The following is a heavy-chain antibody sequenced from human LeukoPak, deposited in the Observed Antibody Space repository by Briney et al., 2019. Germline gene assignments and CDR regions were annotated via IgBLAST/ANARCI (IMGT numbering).Heavy chain of an antibody. Sequence: SVKVSCKASGVIFSSYAITWVRQAPGQGLEWMGGIIPIFGTANYAQKFQGRVTITADKSTSTAYMELSSLRSEDTAVYYCASAGDIVVVPAADMYYYYYMDVWGKRTTVTVSS. CDR2: IIPIFGTA. CDR3: ASAGDIVVVPAADMYYYYYMDV. V-gene: IGHV1-69*06. CDR1: GVIFSSYA. D-gene: IGHD2-2*01. J-gene: IGHJ6*03.